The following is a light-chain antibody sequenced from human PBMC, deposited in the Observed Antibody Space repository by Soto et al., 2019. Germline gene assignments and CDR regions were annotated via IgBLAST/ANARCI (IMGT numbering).Light chain of an antibody. CDR2: KAS. V-gene: IGKV1-5*03. Sequence: DIQMTQSPSTLSASVGDRVTITCRASQSISSWLAWYQQKPGKAPKLLIYKASSLESGFPSRFSGSGSGTAFTLTISSLQPADFATYYCQQYNSYSLTFGGGTKVESK. CDR1: QSISSW. J-gene: IGKJ4*01. CDR3: QQYNSYSLT.